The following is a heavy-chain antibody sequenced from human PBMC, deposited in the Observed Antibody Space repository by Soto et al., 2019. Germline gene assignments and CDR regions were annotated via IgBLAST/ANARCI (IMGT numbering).Heavy chain of an antibody. J-gene: IGHJ3*02. V-gene: IGHV1-69*02. CDR3: ARVSSGYAFDI. Sequence: QVQLVQSGAEVKKPGSSVKVSCKASGGTFSSYTISWVRQAPGQGLEWMGRIIPILGIANYAQKFQGRVTITADKSTSTAYMELSSLRSEDAAVYYCARVSSGYAFDIWGQGTMVTVSS. CDR2: IIPILGIA. D-gene: IGHD3-22*01. CDR1: GGTFSSYT.